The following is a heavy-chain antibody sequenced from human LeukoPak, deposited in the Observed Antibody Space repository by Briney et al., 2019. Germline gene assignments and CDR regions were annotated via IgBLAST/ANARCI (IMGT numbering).Heavy chain of an antibody. Sequence: SQTLSLTCAISGDSVSSNRVCWNWTRQYSSTGLEWLVRHFYRSKWSNDYAVSVKSRITISPDTSKNQFSLQLNSVTPEDTAVYYCARALETGLGTYLDYWGQGALVTVSS. CDR3: ARALETGLGTYLDY. V-gene: IGHV6-1*01. J-gene: IGHJ4*02. D-gene: IGHD7-27*01. CDR1: GDSVSSNRVC. CDR2: HFYRSKWSN.